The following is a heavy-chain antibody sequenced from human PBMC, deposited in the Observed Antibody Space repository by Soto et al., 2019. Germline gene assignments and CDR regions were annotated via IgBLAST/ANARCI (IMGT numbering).Heavy chain of an antibody. V-gene: IGHV1-18*01. Sequence: QGHLVQSGAEVKKPGTSVKVSCKASGYTFTRYGISLVRQAPGQGLEWMGWISGYNGDTNYAQNLQGRVTMTIDTSTSTAYMELRSLTSDDTAVYYCAKNGLPPYYYYGLDVWGQGTTVTVSS. J-gene: IGHJ6*02. CDR3: AKNGLPPYYYYGLDV. CDR2: ISGYNGDT. CDR1: GYTFTRYG. D-gene: IGHD5-12*01.